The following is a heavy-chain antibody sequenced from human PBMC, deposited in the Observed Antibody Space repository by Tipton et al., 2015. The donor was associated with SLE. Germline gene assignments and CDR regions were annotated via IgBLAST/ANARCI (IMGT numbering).Heavy chain of an antibody. CDR3: ARDSSGGYNWFDP. CDR1: GGSISSSGYY. Sequence: TLSLTCTVSGGSISSSGYYWGWIRQPPGKGLEWIGNIHYSGSTYCNPSLKSRVTISVDTSKNQFSLKLTSVTAADTAVYYCARDSSGGYNWFDPWGQGTLVTVSS. J-gene: IGHJ5*02. V-gene: IGHV4-39*07. D-gene: IGHD3-22*01. CDR2: IHYSGST.